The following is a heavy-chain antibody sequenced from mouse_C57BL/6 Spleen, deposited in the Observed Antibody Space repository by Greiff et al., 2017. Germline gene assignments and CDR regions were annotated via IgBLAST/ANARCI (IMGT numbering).Heavy chain of an antibody. CDR2: IYPGDGDT. CDR3: ARSPSGTFDY. CDR1: GYAFSSYW. V-gene: IGHV1-80*01. J-gene: IGHJ2*01. Sequence: QVQLQQSGAELVKPGASVKISCKASGYAFSSYWMNWVKQRPGKGLEWIGQIYPGDGDTNYNGKFKGKATLTADKSSSTAYLQLSSLPSEDSAVYFCARSPSGTFDYWGQGTTLTVSS. D-gene: IGHD4-1*01.